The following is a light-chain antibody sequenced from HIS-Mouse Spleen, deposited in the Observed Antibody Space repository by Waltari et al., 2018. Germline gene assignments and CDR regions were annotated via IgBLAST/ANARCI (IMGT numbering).Light chain of an antibody. CDR3: SSYAGSNNLV. J-gene: IGLJ2*01. CDR2: EVS. Sequence: QSALTQPPSASGSPGQSVTISCTGPSSDVGGYNYVPWYQQHPGKAPKRMIYEVSKRPSGVPDRFSGSKSGNTASLTVSGLQAEDEADYYCSSYAGSNNLVFGGGTKLTVL. CDR1: SSDVGGYNY. V-gene: IGLV2-8*01.